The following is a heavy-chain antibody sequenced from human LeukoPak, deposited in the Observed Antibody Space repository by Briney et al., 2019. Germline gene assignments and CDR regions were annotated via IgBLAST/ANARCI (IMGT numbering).Heavy chain of an antibody. J-gene: IGHJ4*02. V-gene: IGHV3-49*04. Sequence: GGSLRLSCTASGFTFGDYAMSWVRQAPGKRLEWVGFIRSKAYGGTTEYAASVKGRFTISRDDSKSIAYLQMNSLKTEDTAVYYCTRAGRWLQIFDYWGQGTLVTVSS. CDR2: IRSKAYGGTT. D-gene: IGHD5-24*01. CDR1: GFTFGDYA. CDR3: TRAGRWLQIFDY.